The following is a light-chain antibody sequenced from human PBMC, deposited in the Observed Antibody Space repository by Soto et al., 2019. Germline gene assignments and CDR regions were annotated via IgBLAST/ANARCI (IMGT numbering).Light chain of an antibody. CDR1: SSDVGGYNY. V-gene: IGLV2-14*01. J-gene: IGLJ3*02. CDR3: SSYTSSSTWV. CDR2: EVS. Sequence: QSALTQPASVSGSPGQSITISCTGTSSDVGGYNYVSWYQQHPGKAPKLMSYEVSNRPSGVSNRFSGSKSGNTASLTISGLQAEDEADYYCSSYTSSSTWVFGGGTQLTV.